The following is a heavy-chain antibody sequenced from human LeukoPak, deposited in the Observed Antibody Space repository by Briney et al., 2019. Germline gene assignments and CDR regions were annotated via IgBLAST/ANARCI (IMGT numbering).Heavy chain of an antibody. CDR1: GGTFSSYA. V-gene: IGHV1-69*04. CDR2: IIPILGIA. D-gene: IGHD6-13*01. J-gene: IGHJ5*02. CDR3: ARGIAAAGLDWFDP. Sequence: SVKVSCKASGGTFSSYAISWVRQAPGQGLEWMGRIIPILGIANYAQKFQGRVTITADKSTSTAYMELSSLRSEDTAVYYCARGIAAAGLDWFDPWGQGTQVTVSS.